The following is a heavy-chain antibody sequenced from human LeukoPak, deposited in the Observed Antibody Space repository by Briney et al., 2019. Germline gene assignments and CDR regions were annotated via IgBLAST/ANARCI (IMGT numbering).Heavy chain of an antibody. J-gene: IGHJ4*02. CDR2: ISGAGSGT. D-gene: IGHD3/OR15-3a*01. CDR3: AKDIAIALILARGGLVLRGFDS. CDR1: GFVFSNYA. V-gene: IGHV3-23*01. Sequence: GGSLRLSCAASGFVFSNYALSWIRLAPGKGLDWVSTISGAGSGTYYADSVRGRFTISRDNSKNTLFLDMNNLRADDTATYYCAKDIAIALILARGGLVLRGFDSWGQGTLVSVTS.